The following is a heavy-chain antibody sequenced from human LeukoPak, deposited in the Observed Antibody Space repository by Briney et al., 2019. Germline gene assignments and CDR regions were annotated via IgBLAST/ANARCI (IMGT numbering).Heavy chain of an antibody. V-gene: IGHV3-7*01. CDR3: ARVKQQLVRLLGRDTTYYYYYYLDV. CDR2: IKQGGSEK. Sequence: QPGGSLRLSCTTSGFTFSNYWMSWVRQAQGKGLEWVANIKQGGSEKHYVDSVKGRFTISRDNAKNSLFLQMNSLRAEDTAVYYCARVKQQLVRLLGRDTTYYYYYYLDVWGKGTTVTVSS. D-gene: IGHD6-13*01. J-gene: IGHJ6*03. CDR1: GFTFSNYW.